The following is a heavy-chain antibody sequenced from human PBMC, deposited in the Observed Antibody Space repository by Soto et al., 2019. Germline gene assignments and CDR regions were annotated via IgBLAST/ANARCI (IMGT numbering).Heavy chain of an antibody. CDR1: GFTFSSYG. CDR3: AIAMVQLEIDF. V-gene: IGHV3-30*03. D-gene: IGHD1-1*01. Sequence: GGPLRISCAASGFTFSSYGMHWVRQAPGKGLEGVAVISYDGSNKYYADSVKGRFTISRDNSKNTLYLQMNSLRAEDTAVYYCAIAMVQLEIDFWGQGTLVSVSS. CDR2: ISYDGSNK. J-gene: IGHJ4*02.